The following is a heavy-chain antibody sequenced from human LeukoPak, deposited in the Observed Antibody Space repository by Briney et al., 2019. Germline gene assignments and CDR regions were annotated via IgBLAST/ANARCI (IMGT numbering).Heavy chain of an antibody. CDR2: IVGSST. J-gene: IGHJ4*02. V-gene: IGHV3-23*01. D-gene: IGHD2-15*01. CDR3: ARDEPGGSWFN. CDR1: GFTVRDYH. Sequence: PGGSLRLSCAASGFTVRDYHMSWIRQAPGKGLELVSAIVGSSTHNADSVKGRFTISRDNFKNTLNLQMNSLRAEDSAIYYCARDEPGGSWFNWGQGTLVTVSS.